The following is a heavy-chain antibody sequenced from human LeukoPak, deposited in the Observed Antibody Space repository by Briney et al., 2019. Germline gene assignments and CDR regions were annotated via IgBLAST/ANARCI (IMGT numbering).Heavy chain of an antibody. Sequence: PGGSLRLSCAASGFTFSDYYMSWIRQAPGKGLEWVSYISSSGSTIYYADSVKGRFTISRDNAKNSLYLQMNSLRAEDTAVYYCARVRLLGYCSSTSCHGYYFDYWGQGTLVTVSS. CDR1: GFTFSDYY. CDR3: ARVRLLGYCSSTSCHGYYFDY. V-gene: IGHV3-11*01. CDR2: ISSSGSTI. D-gene: IGHD2-2*01. J-gene: IGHJ4*02.